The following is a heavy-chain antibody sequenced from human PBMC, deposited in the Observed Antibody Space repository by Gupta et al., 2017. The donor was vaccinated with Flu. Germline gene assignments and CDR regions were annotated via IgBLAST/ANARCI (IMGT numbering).Heavy chain of an antibody. CDR2: IYYSGST. Sequence: QLQLQESGPGLVKPSETLSLTCTVSGGSISSSSYYWGWIRQPPGKGLEWSGSIYYSGSTYYNPSLKSRVTISVDTSKNQYYLKLSFVTAADTAVYYCARQADNPYSYGLIDYWGQGTLVTVSS. CDR3: ARQADNPYSYGLIDY. V-gene: IGHV4-39*01. J-gene: IGHJ4*02. CDR1: GGSISSSSYY. D-gene: IGHD5-18*01.